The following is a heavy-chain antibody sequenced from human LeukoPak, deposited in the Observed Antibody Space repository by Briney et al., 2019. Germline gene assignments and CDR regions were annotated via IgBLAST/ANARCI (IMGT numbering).Heavy chain of an antibody. J-gene: IGHJ4*02. CDR3: ANPPSTKFPYGNNYGYLFNH. V-gene: IGHV3-23*01. CDR2: ISGSGETT. CDR1: GFTFSTYA. D-gene: IGHD5-18*01. Sequence: PGGSLRLPCVASGFTFSTYAMSSVRRAPGKGVRGFSAISGSGETTCYAGSVKGRFTISRENSRLTLYLQMNRLRAEDTAVYYCANPPSTKFPYGNNYGYLFNHWGQGTLVTVSS.